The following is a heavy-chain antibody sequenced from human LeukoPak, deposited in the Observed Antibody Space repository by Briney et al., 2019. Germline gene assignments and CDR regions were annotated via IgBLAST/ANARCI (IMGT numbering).Heavy chain of an antibody. CDR3: AKETDYYDSSGYEPFDY. CDR2: ITGTGGST. CDR1: GFTFSSFA. D-gene: IGHD3-22*01. Sequence: GGSLRLSCAASGFTFSSFAMRWVRQAPGKGLEWVSSITGTGGSTYSADPVKGRFTISRDNSKNTLYLQMNSLRAEDTAVYYCAKETDYYDSSGYEPFDYWGQGTLVTVSS. J-gene: IGHJ4*02. V-gene: IGHV3-23*01.